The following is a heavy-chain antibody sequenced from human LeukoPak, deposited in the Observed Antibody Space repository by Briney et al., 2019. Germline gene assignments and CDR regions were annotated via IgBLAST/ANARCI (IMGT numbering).Heavy chain of an antibody. CDR3: ARDFQPPAYRYIDS. V-gene: IGHV3-23*01. CDR1: GFTFSNYG. Sequence: GGSLRLSCAASGFTFSNYGIHWVRQPPGKGLEWVSGISGSGGSAYYAESVQGRFTMSRDNSKNMLYLEMNSLTAEDTAVYYCARDFQPPAYRYIDSWGQGTLVTVSS. D-gene: IGHD1-26*01. CDR2: ISGSGGSA. J-gene: IGHJ4*02.